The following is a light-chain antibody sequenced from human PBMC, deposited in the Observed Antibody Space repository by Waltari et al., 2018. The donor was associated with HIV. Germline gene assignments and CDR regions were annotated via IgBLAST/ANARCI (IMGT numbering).Light chain of an antibody. CDR1: QSLLYSSNKKNY. CDR3: QQYYSTPYT. V-gene: IGKV4-1*01. J-gene: IGKJ2*01. CDR2: WAS. Sequence: IVRTQSPESLNLKLGGGALVDSNSSQSLLYSSNKKNYLAWYQQKPGQPPKLLIYWASTRESGVPDRFSASVSGTDFTLTIGSLQAGDAAVYYCQQYYSTPYTFGQGTKLEIK.